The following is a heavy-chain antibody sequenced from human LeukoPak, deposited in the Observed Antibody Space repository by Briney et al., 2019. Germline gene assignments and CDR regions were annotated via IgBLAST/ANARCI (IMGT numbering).Heavy chain of an antibody. CDR1: GGSISSYY. V-gene: IGHV4-59*01. D-gene: IGHD2-2*01. J-gene: IGHJ1*01. CDR2: IYYTGST. CDR3: ARGYQGIEYFQH. Sequence: KPSETLSLTCTVSGGSISSYYWTWIRQSPGKGLEWIGYIYYTGSTNYNPSLKSRVTTSLDTSKNQFSLKLTSVTAADTAVYYCARGYQGIEYFQHWGQGTLVTVSS.